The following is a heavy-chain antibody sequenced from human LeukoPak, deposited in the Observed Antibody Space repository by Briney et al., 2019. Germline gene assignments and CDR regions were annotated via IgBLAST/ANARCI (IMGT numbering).Heavy chain of an antibody. CDR3: ARENIGGAGLTSF. J-gene: IGHJ4*02. CDR1: GGSISSSSYY. Sequence: PSETLSLTCTVSGGSISSSSYYWGWIRQPPGKGLEWIGSIYYSGSTYYNPSLKSRVTISIDTSKNQFSLKLSSVTAADTAVYYCARENIGGAGLTSFWGQGTLVTVSS. D-gene: IGHD6-13*01. CDR2: IYYSGST. V-gene: IGHV4-39*07.